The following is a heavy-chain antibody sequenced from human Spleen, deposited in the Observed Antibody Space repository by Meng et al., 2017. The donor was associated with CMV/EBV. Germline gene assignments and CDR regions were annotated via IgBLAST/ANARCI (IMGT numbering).Heavy chain of an antibody. CDR2: INPDNGGT. D-gene: IGHD6-19*01. J-gene: IGHJ5*02. Sequence: ASVKVSCKVSGKILSKSSIHWVRQAPGKGLEWMGWINPDNGGTKYVQKFQGRVTMTRDTSISTAYMELSRLKSDDTAVYYCARHKAVAGSAGARGWFDPWGQGTLVTVSS. V-gene: IGHV1-2*02. CDR3: ARHKAVAGSAGARGWFDP. CDR1: GKILSKSS.